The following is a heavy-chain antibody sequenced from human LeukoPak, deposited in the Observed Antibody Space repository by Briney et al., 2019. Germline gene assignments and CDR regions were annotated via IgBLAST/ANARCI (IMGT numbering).Heavy chain of an antibody. CDR1: GGSISSYY. D-gene: IGHD6-19*01. V-gene: IGHV4-59*01. CDR2: IYYSGST. J-gene: IGHJ4*02. CDR3: ARARSGWWDPFDY. Sequence: SETLSLTCTVSGGSISSYYWSCIRQAPGKGLEWIGYIYYSGSTNYNPSLKSRVTISVDTSKNQFSLKLSSVTAADTAVYYCARARSGWWDPFDYWGQGTLVTVSS.